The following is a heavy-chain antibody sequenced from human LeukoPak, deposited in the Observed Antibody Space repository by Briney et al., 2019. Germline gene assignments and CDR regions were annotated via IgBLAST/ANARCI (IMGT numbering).Heavy chain of an antibody. V-gene: IGHV4-34*01. CDR1: GGSFSGYY. CDR2: INHSGST. CDR3: ARGRQYYYGSGRPRASFDY. D-gene: IGHD3-10*01. J-gene: IGHJ4*02. Sequence: KPSETLSLTCAAYGGSFSGYYWSWIRQPPGKGLEWIGEINHSGSTNYNPSLKSRVTISVDTSKNQFSLKLSSVTAADTAVYYCARGRQYYYGSGRPRASFDYWGQGTLVTVSS.